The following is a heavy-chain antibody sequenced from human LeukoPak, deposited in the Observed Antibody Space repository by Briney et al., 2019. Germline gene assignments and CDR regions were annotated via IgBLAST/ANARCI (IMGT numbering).Heavy chain of an antibody. D-gene: IGHD3-10*01. CDR1: GGSISSYY. V-gene: IGHV4-59*13. J-gene: IGHJ5*02. Sequence: SETLSLTCTVSGGSISSYYWSWIRQPPGKGLEWIGYIYYRGSTNYNPSLKSRVTISVDTSKNQFSLKVCSVTAADTAVYYCARAGNNWFDPWGQGTLVTVSS. CDR2: IYYRGST. CDR3: ARAGNNWFDP.